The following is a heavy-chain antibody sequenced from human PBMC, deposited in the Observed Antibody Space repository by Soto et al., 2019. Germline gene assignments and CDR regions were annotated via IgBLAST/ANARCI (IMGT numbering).Heavy chain of an antibody. Sequence: QVQLVQSGAEVKKPGSSVKVSCKASGGTFSSYAISWVRQAPGQGLDWMGGIIPIFGTPNYAQKFQGRVTITADESTSKAYMELSSLRSEDTAVYYCAIGGGVEMATPFDYWGQGTLVTVSS. V-gene: IGHV1-69*12. CDR1: GGTFSSYA. CDR3: AIGGGVEMATPFDY. D-gene: IGHD5-12*01. J-gene: IGHJ4*02. CDR2: IIPIFGTP.